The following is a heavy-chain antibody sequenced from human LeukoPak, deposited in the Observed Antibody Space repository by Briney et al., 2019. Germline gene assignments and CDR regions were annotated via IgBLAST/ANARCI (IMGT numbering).Heavy chain of an antibody. CDR1: GYTFTGYY. V-gene: IGHV1-46*01. Sequence: ASVKVSCKASGYTFTGYYMHWVRQAPGQGLEWMGIINPSGGSTSYAQKFQGRVTMTRDTSTSTVYMELSSLRSEDTAVYYCARDGGSYGDCPHWGQGTLVTVSS. D-gene: IGHD4-17*01. J-gene: IGHJ1*01. CDR2: INPSGGST. CDR3: ARDGGSYGDCPH.